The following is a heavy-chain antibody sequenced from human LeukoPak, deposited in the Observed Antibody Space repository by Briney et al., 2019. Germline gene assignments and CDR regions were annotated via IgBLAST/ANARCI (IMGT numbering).Heavy chain of an antibody. Sequence: SVKVSCKASGGTFSSYAISWVRQTPGQGLEWMGGIIPIFGTANYAQKFQGRVTITADESTSTAYMELSSLRSEDTAVYYCARAPRGSTMVRCPSDWGQGTLVTVSS. D-gene: IGHD3-10*01. CDR3: ARAPRGSTMVRCPSD. CDR1: GGTFSSYA. CDR2: IIPIFGTA. V-gene: IGHV1-69*01. J-gene: IGHJ4*02.